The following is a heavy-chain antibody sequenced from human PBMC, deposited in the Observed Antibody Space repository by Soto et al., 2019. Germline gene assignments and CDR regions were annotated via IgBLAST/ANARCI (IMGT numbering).Heavy chain of an antibody. D-gene: IGHD3-3*01. CDR3: ARGKYDPWSGYYPSNWFDP. CDR2: IYNTGSV. J-gene: IGHJ5*02. CDR1: GDSIGSYH. Sequence: PSETLSLTCIVSGDSIGSYHWNWLRQSPGKALEWIGYIYNTGSVRYNPSLNNRVTISVDRSNNRFSLRLHPVTAADTAVCFCARGKYDPWSGYYPSNWFDPWGPGTLVTVSS. V-gene: IGHV4-59*01.